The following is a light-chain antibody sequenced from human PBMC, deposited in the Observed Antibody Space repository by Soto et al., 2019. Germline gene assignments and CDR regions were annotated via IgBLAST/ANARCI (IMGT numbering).Light chain of an antibody. V-gene: IGLV3-1*01. Sequence: SYELTQPPSVSVSPGQTASITCSGDKLGDKYACWYQQKPGQSPVLVIYQDSKRPSGIPERFSGSKSGNTASLTVSGLQAEDEADYYCSSYTGGNPSYVFGTGTKVTVL. CDR3: SSYTGGNPSYV. J-gene: IGLJ1*01. CDR2: QDS. CDR1: KLGDKY.